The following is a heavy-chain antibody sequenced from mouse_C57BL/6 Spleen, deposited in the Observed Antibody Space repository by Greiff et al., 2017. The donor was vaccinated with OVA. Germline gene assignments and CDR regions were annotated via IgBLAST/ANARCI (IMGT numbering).Heavy chain of an antibody. CDR2: INPGSGGT. J-gene: IGHJ2*01. V-gene: IGHV1-54*01. CDR3: ARRSYYGNYPFDY. D-gene: IGHD2-10*01. Sequence: VQLQESGAELVRPGTSVKVSCKASGYAFTNYLIEWVKQRPGQGLEWIGVINPGSGGTNYNEKFKGKATLTADKSSSTAYMQLSSLTSEDSAVYFCARRSYYGNYPFDYWGQGTTLTVSS. CDR1: GYAFTNYL.